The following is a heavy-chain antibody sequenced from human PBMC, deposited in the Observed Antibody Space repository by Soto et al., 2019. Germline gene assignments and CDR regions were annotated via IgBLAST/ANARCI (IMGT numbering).Heavy chain of an antibody. CDR3: AHLGGGYFAY. Sequence: QITLKESGPTLVKPTQTLTLTCTFSGFSLSTSRVGVAWIRQPPGKALEWLALIYWDDDKRYSPSLKSRLTITKDTSKIRVVLTMTNMDPVDTATYYCAHLGGGYFAYWGQGTLVSVSS. CDR1: GFSLSTSRVG. D-gene: IGHD3-16*01. V-gene: IGHV2-5*02. J-gene: IGHJ4*02. CDR2: IYWDDDK.